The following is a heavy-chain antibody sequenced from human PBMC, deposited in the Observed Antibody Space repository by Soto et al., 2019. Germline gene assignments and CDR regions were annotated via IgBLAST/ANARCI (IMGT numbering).Heavy chain of an antibody. V-gene: IGHV1-69*13. J-gene: IGHJ3*02. CDR3: ARDRSLEEFDAFDI. Sequence: GASVKVSCKASGGTFSSYAISWVRQAPGQGLEWMGGIIPIFGTANYAQKFQGRVTITADESTSTAYMELSSLRSEDTAVYYCARDRSLEEFDAFDIWGQGTMVTVSS. CDR2: IIPIFGTA. D-gene: IGHD3-10*01. CDR1: GGTFSSYA.